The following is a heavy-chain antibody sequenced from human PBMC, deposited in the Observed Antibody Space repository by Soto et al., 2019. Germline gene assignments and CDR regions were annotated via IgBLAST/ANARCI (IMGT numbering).Heavy chain of an antibody. D-gene: IGHD2-21*01. V-gene: IGHV4-59*01. CDR2: IYYIGRT. J-gene: IGHJ4*02. CDR3: ARDVVGLTHFDY. Sequence: QVQLQESGPGLVKPSETLSLTCTVSGDSISTYYWNWIRQPLGKGLERIGYIYYIGRTNYNPSLKSRVTISLDTSKNQISLNLNSVTAADTAVYFCARDVVGLTHFDYWGQGILVTVAS. CDR1: GDSISTYY.